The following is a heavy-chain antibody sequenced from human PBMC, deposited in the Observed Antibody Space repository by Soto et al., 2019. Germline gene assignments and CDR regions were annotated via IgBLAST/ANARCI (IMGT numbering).Heavy chain of an antibody. V-gene: IGHV1-69*13. CDR3: ARVRLRADYYYYGMDV. Sequence: FSVKLSCKASGCTFSIYPISWVRQAPEQGLEWMGGIIPIFGTANYAQKFQGRVTITADESTSTAYMELSSLRSDDTAVYYCARVRLRADYYYYGMDVWGQGTTVPVSS. CDR1: GCTFSIYP. D-gene: IGHD4-17*01. CDR2: IIPIFGTA. J-gene: IGHJ6*02.